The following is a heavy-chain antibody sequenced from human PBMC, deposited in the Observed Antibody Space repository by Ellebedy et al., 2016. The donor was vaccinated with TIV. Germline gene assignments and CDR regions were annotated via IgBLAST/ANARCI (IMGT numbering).Heavy chain of an antibody. CDR2: ISYDGTDK. J-gene: IGHJ4*02. D-gene: IGHD1-26*01. CDR1: GFTFSSYS. V-gene: IGHV3-30-3*01. CDR3: VRELMLGLLDY. Sequence: PGGSLRLSCAASGFTFSSYSMHWVRQAPGKGLEWVAAISYDGTDKYYADSLKGRFTISRDNSRNTLYLQMNSRRAEETAVYYCVRELMLGLLDYWGQGTLVTVSS.